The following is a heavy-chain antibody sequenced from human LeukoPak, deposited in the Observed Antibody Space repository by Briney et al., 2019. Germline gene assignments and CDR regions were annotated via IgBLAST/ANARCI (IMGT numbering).Heavy chain of an antibody. CDR2: IRYDGSNK. D-gene: IGHD6-19*01. Sequence: RPGGSLRLSCAASGFTFISYGMQWVRQAPGKGLEWVAFIRYDGSNKYYADSAKGRFTISRDNSKNTLYLQMNSLRAEDTAVYYCAKGGYISGSRFLYWGQGTLVTVSS. V-gene: IGHV3-30*02. J-gene: IGHJ4*02. CDR3: AKGGYISGSRFLY. CDR1: GFTFISYG.